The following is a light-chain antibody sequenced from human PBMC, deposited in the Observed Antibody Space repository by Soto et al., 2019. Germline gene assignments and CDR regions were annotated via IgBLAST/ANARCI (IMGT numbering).Light chain of an antibody. CDR2: GAS. Sequence: EIVMTQSPATLSVSPGERATLSCRASQSVSSNLAWYQQKPGQAPRLLIYGASTRVTGIPARFSGSGSGTEFTLTISSLQSEDFAVYYCQQYNNWPPTFGQGTKVDNK. J-gene: IGKJ1*01. CDR3: QQYNNWPPT. CDR1: QSVSSN. V-gene: IGKV3-15*01.